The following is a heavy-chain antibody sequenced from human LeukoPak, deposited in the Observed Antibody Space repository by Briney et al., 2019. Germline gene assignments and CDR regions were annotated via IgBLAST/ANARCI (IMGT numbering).Heavy chain of an antibody. D-gene: IGHD6-25*01. CDR1: GYTFTSYY. CDR3: ARVGVTAATADY. Sequence: GSVQVSCKASGYTFTSYYMHWMRQAPGQGPEWMGIINPRGGSTDYSHKFQDRLTITSDTSTSTVYMELNSLRSEDTAVYFCARVGVTAATADYWGQGTLVTVSS. CDR2: INPRGGST. V-gene: IGHV1-46*01. J-gene: IGHJ4*02.